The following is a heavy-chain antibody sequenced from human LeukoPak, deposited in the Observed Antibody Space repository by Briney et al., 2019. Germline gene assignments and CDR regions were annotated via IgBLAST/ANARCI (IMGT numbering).Heavy chain of an antibody. D-gene: IGHD6-13*01. Sequence: GGSLRLSCAASGFTFSSYWMSWVRQAPGKGLEWVANIKQDGSEKYYVDSVKGRFTISRDNAKNSLYLQMNSLRAEDTAVYYCARDLGGAAGTLGFDYWGQGTLVTVSS. J-gene: IGHJ4*02. CDR3: ARDLGGAAGTLGFDY. CDR1: GFTFSSYW. V-gene: IGHV3-7*01. CDR2: IKQDGSEK.